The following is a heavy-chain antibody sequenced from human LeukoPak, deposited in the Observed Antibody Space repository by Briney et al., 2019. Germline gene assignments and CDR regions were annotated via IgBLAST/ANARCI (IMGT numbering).Heavy chain of an antibody. CDR3: ARLGARGIDY. D-gene: IGHD3-16*01. CDR2: IYYSGST. CDR1: GGSISSYY. J-gene: IGHJ4*02. V-gene: IGHV4-59*01. Sequence: PSETLSLTCTVSGGSISSYYWSWIRQPPGKGLEWIGYIYYSGSTNYNPSLKSRVTISVDTSKNQFSLKLSSVTAADTAVYYCARLGARGIDYWGQGTLVTVSS.